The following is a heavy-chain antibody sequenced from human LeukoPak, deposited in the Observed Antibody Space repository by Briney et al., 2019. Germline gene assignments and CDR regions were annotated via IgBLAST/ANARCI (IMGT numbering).Heavy chain of an antibody. CDR1: GFTLRNYW. V-gene: IGHV3-74*01. Sequence: GGSLRLSCTASGFTLRNYWMHWVRQVPGKRRVWVSRISGDGSVTNYADSVQGRFTISRDNAKNILYLQINSLRSEDTAVYYCARYSSSSGGASYYLDYWGHGTLVTVSS. CDR2: ISGDGSVT. J-gene: IGHJ4*01. CDR3: ARYSSSSGGASYYLDY. D-gene: IGHD6-6*01.